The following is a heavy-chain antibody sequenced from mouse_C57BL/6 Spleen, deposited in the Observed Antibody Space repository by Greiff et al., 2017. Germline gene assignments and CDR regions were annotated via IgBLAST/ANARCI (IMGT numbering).Heavy chain of an antibody. CDR3: ARGHYGD. J-gene: IGHJ4*01. D-gene: IGHD1-2*01. Sequence: EVMLVESGGGLVKPGGSLKLSCAASGFTFSSYAMSWVRQTPEKRLEWVATISDGGSYTYYPDNIKGRFTISRDNAKNNLYLQMSHLKSEDTARYYCARGHYGDWGQRTSVTVSS. V-gene: IGHV5-4*03. CDR1: GFTFSSYA. CDR2: ISDGGSYT.